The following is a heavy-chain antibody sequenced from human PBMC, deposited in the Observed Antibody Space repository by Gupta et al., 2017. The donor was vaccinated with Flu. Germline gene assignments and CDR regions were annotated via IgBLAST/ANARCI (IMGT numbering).Heavy chain of an antibody. CDR1: GFNFSTYG. J-gene: IGHJ2*01. Sequence: EVQLVESGGGLVQPGGSLRLSCVASGFNFSTYGMHWVRQAPGKGLEYVSAISSSGGSTYYANSVKGRFTISRDNSKNTLYLQMGSLRAEDMAVYYCARARFWSGTANRGYFGLWGRGTLVTVSS. CDR2: ISSSGGST. D-gene: IGHD3-3*01. V-gene: IGHV3-64*01. CDR3: ARARFWSGTANRGYFGL.